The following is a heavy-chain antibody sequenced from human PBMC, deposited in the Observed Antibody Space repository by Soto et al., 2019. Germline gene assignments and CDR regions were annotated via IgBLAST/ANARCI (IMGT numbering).Heavy chain of an antibody. D-gene: IGHD1-1*01. V-gene: IGHV5-51*01. CDR1: GYSFTSYW. CDR3: ASSFLEPPGNYYGMDV. Sequence: GESLKISCKGSGYSFTSYWIGWVRQMPGKGLEWMGIIYPGDSDTRYSPSFQGQVTISADKSISTAYLQWSSLKASDTAMYYCASSFLEPPGNYYGMDVWGQGTTVTVSS. CDR2: IYPGDSDT. J-gene: IGHJ6*02.